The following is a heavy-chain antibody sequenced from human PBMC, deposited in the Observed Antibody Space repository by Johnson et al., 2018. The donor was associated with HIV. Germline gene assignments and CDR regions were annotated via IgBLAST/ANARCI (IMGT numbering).Heavy chain of an antibody. CDR1: GFTFSSYA. V-gene: IGHV3-23*04. CDR2: ISGSGGST. D-gene: IGHD4-17*01. Sequence: VQLVESGGGLVQPGGSLRLSCAASGFTFSSYAMSWVRQAPGKGLEWVSAISGSGGSTYYADSVQGRFTISRDNSKNTLYLQMNSLRAEDTAGYFCARDSTPWGGDYVGYAFDLWGQGTMVIVSS. J-gene: IGHJ3*01. CDR3: ARDSTPWGGDYVGYAFDL.